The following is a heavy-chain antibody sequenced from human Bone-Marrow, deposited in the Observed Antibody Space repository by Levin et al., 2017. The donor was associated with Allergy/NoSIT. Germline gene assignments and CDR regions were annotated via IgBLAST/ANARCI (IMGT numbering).Heavy chain of an antibody. CDR3: ARGTYYSGMGV. V-gene: IGHV6-1*01. CDR1: GDTVSSHTAA. J-gene: IGHJ6*02. CDR2: TYFRSKWSH. Sequence: SQTLSLTCVISGDTVSSHTAAWNWIRQSPSRGLEWLGRTYFRSKWSHDYSLSVKTRITINPDTSKNHFSLQLNSVTPADTAIYYCARGTYYSGMGVWGPGTTVTVSS. D-gene: IGHD3/OR15-3a*01.